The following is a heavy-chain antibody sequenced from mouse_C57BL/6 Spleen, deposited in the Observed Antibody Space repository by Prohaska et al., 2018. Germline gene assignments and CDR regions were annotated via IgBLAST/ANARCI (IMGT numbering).Heavy chain of an antibody. D-gene: IGHD4-1*01. V-gene: IGHV14-4*01. J-gene: IGHJ2*01. CDR3: TTVGRGFDY. Sequence: GAELVRPGASVKLSCTASGFNIKDDYMHWVKQRPEQGLEWIGWIDPENGDTEYASKFQGKATITADTSSNTAYLQLSSLTSEDTAVYYCTTVGRGFDYWGQGTTLTVSS. CDR1: GFNIKDDY. CDR2: IDPENGDT.